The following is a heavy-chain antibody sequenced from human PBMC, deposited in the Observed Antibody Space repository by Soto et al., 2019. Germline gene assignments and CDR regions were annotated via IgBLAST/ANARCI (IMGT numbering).Heavy chain of an antibody. Sequence: VQLVESGGGVVQPGRSLRLLCEASGFTFSRYGMHWVRHAPGMGLEWVAVISWDGRAQYYGDSVRGRFTISRDNSQSTLYLQMNSLRTEDTGIYYCAKETIQVGGPNYFDYWGQGVPVTVSS. D-gene: IGHD1-1*01. CDR2: ISWDGRAQ. CDR1: GFTFSRYG. J-gene: IGHJ4*02. V-gene: IGHV3-30*18. CDR3: AKETIQVGGPNYFDY.